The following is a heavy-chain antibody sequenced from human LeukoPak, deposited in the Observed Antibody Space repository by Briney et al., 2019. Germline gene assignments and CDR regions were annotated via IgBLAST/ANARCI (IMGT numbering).Heavy chain of an antibody. Sequence: SETLSLTCTVSGGSISSSSYYWGWIRQPPGKGLEWIGSIYYSGSTYYNPSLKSRVTISVDTSKNQFSLKLSSVTAADTAVYYCASSLFEPNWFDPWGQGTLVTVSS. CDR2: IYYSGST. CDR1: GGSISSSSYY. D-gene: IGHD1-14*01. CDR3: ASSLFEPNWFDP. V-gene: IGHV4-39*01. J-gene: IGHJ5*02.